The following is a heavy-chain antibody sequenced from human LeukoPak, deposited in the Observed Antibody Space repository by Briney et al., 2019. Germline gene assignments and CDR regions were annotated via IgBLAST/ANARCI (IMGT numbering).Heavy chain of an antibody. CDR2: IYSGGST. J-gene: IGHJ6*02. CDR3: ARDPNAYGDYYYYGMDV. V-gene: IGHV3-66*02. Sequence: PGGSLRLSCAASGFTVSSNYMSWVRQAPGKGLEWVSVIYSGGSTYYADPVKGRFTISRDNSKNTLYRQMNSLRAEDTAVYYCARDPNAYGDYYYYGMDVWGQGTTVTVSS. CDR1: GFTVSSNY. D-gene: IGHD4-17*01.